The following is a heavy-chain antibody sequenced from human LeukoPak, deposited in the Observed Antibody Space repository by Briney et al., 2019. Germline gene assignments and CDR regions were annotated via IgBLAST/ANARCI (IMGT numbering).Heavy chain of an antibody. D-gene: IGHD6-19*01. Sequence: ASVKVSCKASGYTFIGYYMHWVRQAPGQGLEWMGWINPNSGGTNYAQKFQGRVTMTRHKSSSTCYMELRSLRSGDKAMDYCARDVQSGYSSGRHTRTTSSSNDYWGQGTLVTVSS. V-gene: IGHV1-2*02. CDR1: GYTFIGYY. CDR2: INPNSGGT. CDR3: ARDVQSGYSSGRHTRTTSSSNDY. J-gene: IGHJ4*02.